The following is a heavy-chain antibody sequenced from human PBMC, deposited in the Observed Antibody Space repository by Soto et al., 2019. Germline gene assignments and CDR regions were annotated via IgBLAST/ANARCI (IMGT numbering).Heavy chain of an antibody. CDR1: GFTVSSNY. V-gene: IGHV3-66*01. D-gene: IGHD3-10*01. Sequence: PGGSLRLSCAASGFTVSSNYMSWVRQAPGKGLEWVSVIYSGGSTYYADSVKGRFTISRDNSKNTLYLQMNSLRAEDTAVYYCARVTYYYGSGAPAFDIWGQGTMVTVSS. CDR3: ARVTYYYGSGAPAFDI. CDR2: IYSGGST. J-gene: IGHJ3*02.